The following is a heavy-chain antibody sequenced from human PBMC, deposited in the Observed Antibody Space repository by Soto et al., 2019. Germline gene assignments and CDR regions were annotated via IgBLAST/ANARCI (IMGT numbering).Heavy chain of an antibody. J-gene: IGHJ5*02. Sequence: PGGSLRLSCAASGFTFSSYGMHWVRQAPGKGLEWVAVISYDGSNKYYADSVKGRFTISRDNSKNTLYLQMNSLRAEDTAVYYCAKDLPFDPWGQGTLVTVSS. CDR2: ISYDGSNK. V-gene: IGHV3-30*18. CDR1: GFTFSSYG. CDR3: AKDLPFDP.